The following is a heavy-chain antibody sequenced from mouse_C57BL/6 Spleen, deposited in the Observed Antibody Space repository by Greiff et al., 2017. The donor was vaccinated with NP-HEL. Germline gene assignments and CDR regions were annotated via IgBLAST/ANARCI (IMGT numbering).Heavy chain of an antibody. CDR2: IRNKANGYTT. J-gene: IGHJ4*01. Sequence: EVQRVESGGGLVQPGGSLSLSCAASGFTFTDYYMSWVRQPPGKALEWLGFIRNKANGYTTEYSASVKGRFTISRDNSQSILYLQMNALRAEDSATYYCERYGAFYAMDYWGQGTSVTVSS. CDR3: ERYGAFYAMDY. D-gene: IGHD3-1*01. V-gene: IGHV7-3*01. CDR1: GFTFTDYY.